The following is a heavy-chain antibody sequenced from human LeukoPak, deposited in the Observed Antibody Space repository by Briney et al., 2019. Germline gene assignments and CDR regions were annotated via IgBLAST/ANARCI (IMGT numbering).Heavy chain of an antibody. D-gene: IGHD3-10*01. V-gene: IGHV4-34*01. CDR1: GGSLSGYY. CDR2: INHSGST. Sequence: SETLSLTCAVYGGSLSGYYWSWIRQPPGKGLEWIGEINHSGSTNYNPSLKSRVTISVDTSKNQFSLKLSSVTAADTAVYYCRLYGSGSYIDSWGQGTLVTVSS. J-gene: IGHJ4*02. CDR3: RLYGSGSYIDS.